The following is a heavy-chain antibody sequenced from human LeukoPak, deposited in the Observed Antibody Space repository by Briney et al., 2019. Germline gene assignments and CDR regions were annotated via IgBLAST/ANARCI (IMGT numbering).Heavy chain of an antibody. CDR3: AKGDYDFWSGQVY. CDR2: ISSSGSTI. CDR1: GFTFSDYC. V-gene: IGHV3-11*01. Sequence: GGSLRLSCAASGFTFSDYCMSWIRQAPGKGLEWVSYISSSGSTIYYADSVKGRFTISRDNSKNTLYLQMNSLRAEDTAVYYCAKGDYDFWSGQVYWGQGTLVTVSS. J-gene: IGHJ4*02. D-gene: IGHD3-3*01.